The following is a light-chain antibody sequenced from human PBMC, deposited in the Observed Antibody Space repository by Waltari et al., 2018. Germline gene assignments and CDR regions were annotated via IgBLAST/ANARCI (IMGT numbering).Light chain of an antibody. Sequence: QTVLTQPPPVSAAPGQRVTIPGTGLSANIGAGGDVPRYQQVPGTAPKLLIYGNTNRPSGVPDRFSGSKSGTSASLAITGLQAEDEADYYCQSYDSSLSGWVFGGGTKLTVL. CDR3: QSYDSSLSGWV. V-gene: IGLV1-40*01. J-gene: IGLJ3*02. CDR2: GNT. CDR1: SANIGAGGD.